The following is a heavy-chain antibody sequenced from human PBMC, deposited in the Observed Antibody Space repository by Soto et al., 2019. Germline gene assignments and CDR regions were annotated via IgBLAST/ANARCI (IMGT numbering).Heavy chain of an antibody. CDR3: ATSSAWYPFLGY. V-gene: IGHV1-2*02. CDR1: QYTFANFY. D-gene: IGHD6-19*01. J-gene: IGHJ4*02. CDR2: TNTGGAT. Sequence: ASVKVSCKAPQYTFANFYLHCVRQAPGQRPEWTGWTNTGGATIYEQKFQGRLTMTRDPSITKAYMELSRLSSDDTAFYYSATSSAWYPFLGYCGQRPLVTVSS.